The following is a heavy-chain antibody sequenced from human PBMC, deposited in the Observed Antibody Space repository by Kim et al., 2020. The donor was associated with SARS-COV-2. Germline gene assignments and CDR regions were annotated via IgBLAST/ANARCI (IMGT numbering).Heavy chain of an antibody. CDR3: AKDRIRRYYDSSGYPGVFDY. V-gene: IGHV3-33*06. D-gene: IGHD3-22*01. CDR1: GFTFSSYG. CDR2: IWYDGSNK. Sequence: GGSLRLSCAASGFTFSSYGMHWVRQAPGKGLEWVAVIWYDGSNKYYADSVKGRFTISRDNSKNTLYLQMNSLRAEDTAVYYCAKDRIRRYYDSSGYPGVFDYWGQGTLVTVSS. J-gene: IGHJ4*02.